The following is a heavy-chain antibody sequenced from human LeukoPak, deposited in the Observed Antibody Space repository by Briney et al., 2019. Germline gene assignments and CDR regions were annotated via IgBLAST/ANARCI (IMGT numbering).Heavy chain of an antibody. Sequence: SETLSLTCTVSGGSISSGSYYWSWIRQPAGKGLEWIGRIYTSGSTNYNPSLKSRVTISVDTSKNQFSLKLSSVTAADTAVYYCAREGYYYDSSGYYGYYYYMDVWGKGTTVTVSS. CDR2: IYTSGST. CDR1: GGSISSGSYY. CDR3: AREGYYYDSSGYYGYYYYMDV. D-gene: IGHD3-22*01. V-gene: IGHV4-61*02. J-gene: IGHJ6*03.